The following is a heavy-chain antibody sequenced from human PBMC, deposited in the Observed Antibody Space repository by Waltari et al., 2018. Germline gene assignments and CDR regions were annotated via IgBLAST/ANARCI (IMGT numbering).Heavy chain of an antibody. CDR1: GGSISSYY. D-gene: IGHD3-10*01. Sequence: QVQLQESGPGLVKPSETLSLTCTVSGGSISSYYWSWIRQPPGKGLEWIGYIYYSGSTNSNPSLKSRVTISVDTSKNQFSLKLSSVTAADTAVYYCARGRGVTMVRGVIITAWFDPWGQGTLVTVSS. V-gene: IGHV4-59*01. CDR2: IYYSGST. CDR3: ARGRGVTMVRGVIITAWFDP. J-gene: IGHJ5*02.